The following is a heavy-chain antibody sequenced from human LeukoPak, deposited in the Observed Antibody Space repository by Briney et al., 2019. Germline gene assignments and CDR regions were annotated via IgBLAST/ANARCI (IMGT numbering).Heavy chain of an antibody. V-gene: IGHV3-48*03. D-gene: IGHD3-9*01. CDR1: GFTFSSYE. CDR3: ARTYYDILTGYNPYFDY. J-gene: IGHJ4*02. Sequence: GGSLRLSCAASGFTFSSYEMNWVRQAPGKGLEWVSYISSSGSIIYYADSVKGRFTISRDNAKNSLYLQMNSLRAEDTAVYYCARTYYDILTGYNPYFDYWGQGILVTVSS. CDR2: ISSSGSII.